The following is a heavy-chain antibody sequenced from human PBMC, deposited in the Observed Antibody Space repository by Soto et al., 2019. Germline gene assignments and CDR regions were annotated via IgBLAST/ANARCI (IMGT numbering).Heavy chain of an antibody. J-gene: IGHJ4*02. V-gene: IGHV1-69*13. CDR2: IIPIFGTA. D-gene: IGHD6-19*01. Sequence: SVKVSCKASGGTFSSYAITWVRQAPGQGLEWMGGIIPIFGTANYAQKFQGRVTITADESTSTAYMELSRLRSEDTAVYYCARDYSSGAPVGIHWGQRPLVTVSS. CDR1: GGTFSSYA. CDR3: ARDYSSGAPVGIH.